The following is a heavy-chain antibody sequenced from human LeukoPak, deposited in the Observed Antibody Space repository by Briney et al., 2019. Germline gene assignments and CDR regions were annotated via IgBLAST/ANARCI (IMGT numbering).Heavy chain of an antibody. CDR3: AIIVATGGPVDY. V-gene: IGHV4-34*01. D-gene: IGHD5-12*01. CDR2: INHSGST. CDR1: GGSFSGYY. Sequence: SETLSLTCAVYGGSFSGYYWSWIRQPPGKGLEWIGEINHSGSTNYNPSLKSRVTISVDTSKNQFSLKLSSVTAADTAVYYCAIIVATGGPVDYWGQGTLVTVSS. J-gene: IGHJ4*02.